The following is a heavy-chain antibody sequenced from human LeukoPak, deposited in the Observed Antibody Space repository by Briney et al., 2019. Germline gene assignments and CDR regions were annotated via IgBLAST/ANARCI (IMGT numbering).Heavy chain of an antibody. J-gene: IGHJ3*02. D-gene: IGHD7-27*01. CDR3: ARHRLGRRVAFDI. V-gene: IGHV4-59*08. CDR1: GGSISSYY. CDR2: IYYSGST. Sequence: SETLSLTCTVSGGSISSYYWSWIRQPPGKGLEWIGYIYYSGSTNYNPSLKSRVTISVDTSKNQFSLKLSSVTAADTAVYYCARHRLGRRVAFDIWGQGTMVTVSS.